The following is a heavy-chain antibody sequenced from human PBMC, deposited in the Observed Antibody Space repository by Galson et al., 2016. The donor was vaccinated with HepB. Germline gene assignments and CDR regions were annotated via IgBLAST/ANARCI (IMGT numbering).Heavy chain of an antibody. Sequence: SVKVSCKASGYTFTSYDINWVRQVSGQGLEWMGWVNPVSGNSGYAQKFQGRVIMTMDTSINTAYMELSSLRSEDTAIYYCARCETGGRTGFDPWGQGTQVTISS. V-gene: IGHV1-8*01. CDR1: GYTFTSYD. J-gene: IGHJ5*02. CDR3: ARCETGGRTGFDP. CDR2: VNPVSGNS. D-gene: IGHD1-14*01.